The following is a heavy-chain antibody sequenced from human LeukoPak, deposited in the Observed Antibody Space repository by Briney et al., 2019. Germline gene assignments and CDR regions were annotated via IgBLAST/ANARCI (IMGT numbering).Heavy chain of an antibody. J-gene: IGHJ4*02. CDR3: ASGGHLDY. D-gene: IGHD3-16*01. CDR2: INQDGSEK. CDR1: GITFSRFW. Sequence: GGSLRLSCAASGITFSRFWMRWVRQAPGEGRQWVANINQDGSEKHYVDSVKGRFTISRDNAENSLYLQMNSLRAEDTTVYYCASGGHLDYWGQGALVTVSS. V-gene: IGHV3-7*03.